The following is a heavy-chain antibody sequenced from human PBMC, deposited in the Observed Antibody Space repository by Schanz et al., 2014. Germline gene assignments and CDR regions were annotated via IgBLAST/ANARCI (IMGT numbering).Heavy chain of an antibody. V-gene: IGHV3-33*03. Sequence: QVQMVESGGGVVQPGRSLRLSCAASGFAFSVYGMHWVRQAPGKGPEWVAVIWSDGSGKYYADSVKGRFTISRDNAKNSLYLQMNSLRAEDTAVYYCARPRFDYGEVDYWGQGTLVTVSS. CDR2: IWSDGSGK. J-gene: IGHJ4*02. D-gene: IGHD4-17*01. CDR3: ARPRFDYGEVDY. CDR1: GFAFSVYG.